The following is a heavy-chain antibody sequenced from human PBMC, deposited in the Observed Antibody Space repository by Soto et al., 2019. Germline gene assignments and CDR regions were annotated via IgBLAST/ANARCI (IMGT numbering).Heavy chain of an antibody. Sequence: SQTLSLTCAISGDGVSSNSAAWNWIRQSPSRGLEWLGRTYYRSKWYNDYAVSVKSRITINPDTSKNQFSLQLNSVTPEDTAVYYCARGRGIAARKPNWFDPWGQGTLVTVSS. CDR3: ARGRGIAARKPNWFDP. J-gene: IGHJ5*02. D-gene: IGHD6-6*01. CDR1: GDGVSSNSAA. CDR2: TYYRSKWYN. V-gene: IGHV6-1*01.